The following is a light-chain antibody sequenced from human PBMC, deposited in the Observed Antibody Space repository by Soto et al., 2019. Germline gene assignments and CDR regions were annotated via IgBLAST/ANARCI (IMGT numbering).Light chain of an antibody. Sequence: QAVVTQPPSASETHGQRVTSSCSGSSSNIGSNTVNWYQQLPGTAPKLLIYSNNQRPSGVPDRFSGSKSGTSASLAISGLQSEDEADYYCAAWDDSLNGVVFGGGTKVTVL. J-gene: IGLJ2*01. CDR1: SSNIGSNT. CDR2: SNN. CDR3: AAWDDSLNGVV. V-gene: IGLV1-44*01.